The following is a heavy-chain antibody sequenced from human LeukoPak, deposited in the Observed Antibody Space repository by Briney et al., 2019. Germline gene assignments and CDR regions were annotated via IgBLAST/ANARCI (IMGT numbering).Heavy chain of an antibody. Sequence: PSETLSLTCTVSGDSVSSGYYYWSWIRQPPGKGLEWIGNIYYTGSTNYNPSLKSRVTISVDTSKNQFSLKLSSVTAADTAVYYCARHEGSYPFDYWGQGTLVTVSS. CDR1: GDSVSSGYYY. D-gene: IGHD1-26*01. CDR3: ARHEGSYPFDY. CDR2: IYYTGST. J-gene: IGHJ4*02. V-gene: IGHV4-61*01.